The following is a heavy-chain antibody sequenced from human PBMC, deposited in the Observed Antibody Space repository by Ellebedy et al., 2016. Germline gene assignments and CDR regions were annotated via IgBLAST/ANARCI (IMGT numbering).Heavy chain of an antibody. V-gene: IGHV3-33*01. Sequence: GGSLRLSCAASGFIFSNYGMHWVRQVPGKGLEWVAVIWHDESHKYYADSVKGRFNISRDNSKNTLNLQMNSLRAEDTAVYYCARDSVYGSGSYCLDSWGQGTLVTVSS. CDR3: ARDSVYGSGSYCLDS. CDR1: GFIFSNYG. D-gene: IGHD3-10*01. J-gene: IGHJ4*02. CDR2: IWHDESHK.